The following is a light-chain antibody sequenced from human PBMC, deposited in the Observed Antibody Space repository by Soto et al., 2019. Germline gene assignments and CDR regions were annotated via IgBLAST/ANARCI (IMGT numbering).Light chain of an antibody. Sequence: QSALTQPASVSGSPVHSITISCTGTSNDVGGYDYVSWYQQHPGKAPKLVIYEVSHRPSGISDRFSGSKSGNTASLTISGLQVEDEADYYCSSYATSSPYVFGPGTKVTVL. V-gene: IGLV2-14*01. CDR2: EVS. CDR1: SNDVGGYDY. J-gene: IGLJ1*01. CDR3: SSYATSSPYV.